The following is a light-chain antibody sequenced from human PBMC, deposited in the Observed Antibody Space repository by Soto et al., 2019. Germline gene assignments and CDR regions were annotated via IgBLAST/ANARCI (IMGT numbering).Light chain of an antibody. CDR1: QSISRW. Sequence: DIQMTQSPSTLSGSVGDRVTIPCRASQSISRWLAWFQQKPGKAPKLLIYDASTLENGVPFRFSGRGSGTEFTLTISRLQPDDSATYYCQQYNSYWTFGQGTKVDIK. CDR3: QQYNSYWT. V-gene: IGKV1-5*01. CDR2: DAS. J-gene: IGKJ1*01.